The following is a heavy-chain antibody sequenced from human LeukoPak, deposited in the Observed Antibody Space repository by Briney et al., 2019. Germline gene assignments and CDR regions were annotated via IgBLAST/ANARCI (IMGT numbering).Heavy chain of an antibody. D-gene: IGHD6-13*01. CDR2: ISGSGGTT. V-gene: IGHV3-23*01. CDR3: AKGSASSWYLLSFWYFDL. CDR1: GITFSSYA. Sequence: GGSLRLSCAASGITFSSYAMSWVRQAPGKGLEWVSTISGSGGTTYYTDSVKGRFTISRDNSKNTLYLQMNSLRAEDTAVYDCAKGSASSWYLLSFWYFDLWGRGTLVTVSS. J-gene: IGHJ2*01.